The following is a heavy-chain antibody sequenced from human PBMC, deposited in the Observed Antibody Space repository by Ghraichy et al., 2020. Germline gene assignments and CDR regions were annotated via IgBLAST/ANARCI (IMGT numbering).Heavy chain of an antibody. CDR1: GFTFSSYG. Sequence: GGSLRLSCAASGFTFSSYGMHWVRQAPGKGLEWVAVISYDGSNKYYADSVKGRFTISRDNSKNTLYLQMNSLRAEDTAVYYCAKEPEFPPSKYYYYGMDVWGQGTTVTVSS. CDR2: ISYDGSNK. J-gene: IGHJ6*02. CDR3: AKEPEFPPSKYYYYGMDV. V-gene: IGHV3-30*18. D-gene: IGHD2-2*01.